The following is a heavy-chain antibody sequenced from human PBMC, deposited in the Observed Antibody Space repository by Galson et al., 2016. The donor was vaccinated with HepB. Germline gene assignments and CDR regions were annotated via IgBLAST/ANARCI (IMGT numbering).Heavy chain of an antibody. CDR3: AREGWYLDY. J-gene: IGHJ4*02. D-gene: IGHD2-15*01. CDR2: ISAHNGNT. Sequence: SVKVSCKASGYTFKSFGISWVRQAPGQGLEWLGWISAHNGNTNYAQTLQGRVTMTTDAFTTTAYMELRSRRSDDTAVYYCAREGWYLDYWGQGTLVTVSS. CDR1: GYTFKSFG. V-gene: IGHV1-18*01.